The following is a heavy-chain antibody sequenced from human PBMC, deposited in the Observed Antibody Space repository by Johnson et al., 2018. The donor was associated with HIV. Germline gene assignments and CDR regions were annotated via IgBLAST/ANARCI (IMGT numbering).Heavy chain of an antibody. D-gene: IGHD1-26*01. V-gene: IGHV3-30*04. CDR3: AREWDPRTPDAVDI. CDR1: GFTFSSYA. CDR2: ISYDGSNK. J-gene: IGHJ3*02. Sequence: QVQLVESGGGVVQPGRSLRLSCAASGFTFSSYAMHWVRQAPGKGLEWVAVISYDGSNKYYADSVKGRFTISRDNSKNTLYLQMNSLRAEDTAVYYCAREWDPRTPDAVDIWGQGTMVTVSS.